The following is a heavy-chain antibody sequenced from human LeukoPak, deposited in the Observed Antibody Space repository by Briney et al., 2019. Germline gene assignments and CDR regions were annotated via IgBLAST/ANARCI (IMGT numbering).Heavy chain of an antibody. D-gene: IGHD4-11*01. CDR2: IYNNNT. J-gene: IGHJ5*02. CDR3: ARGRYSRTCRWLDP. V-gene: IGHV3-66*01. Sequence: GGSLRLSCAASGFTFSSYSMNWVRQAPGKGLECVSIIYNNNTYYADSVKGRFTISRDNSKNTLYLQMNSLRAEDTAVYYCARGRYSRTCRWLDPWGQGTLVTVSS. CDR1: GFTFSSYS.